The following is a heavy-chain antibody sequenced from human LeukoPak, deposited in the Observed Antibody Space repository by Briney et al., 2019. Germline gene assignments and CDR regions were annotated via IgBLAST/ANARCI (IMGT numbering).Heavy chain of an antibody. CDR1: GFTFSSYS. CDR3: VLSGSYYSVSTGIDY. J-gene: IGHJ4*02. V-gene: IGHV3-21*01. CDR2: ISSSSSYI. Sequence: RPGGSLRLSCAASGFTFSSYSMNWVRQAPGKGLEWVSSISSSSSYIYYADSVKGRFTISRDNAKNSLYLQMNSLRAEDTAVYYCVLSGSYYSVSTGIDYWGQGTLVTVSS. D-gene: IGHD1-26*01.